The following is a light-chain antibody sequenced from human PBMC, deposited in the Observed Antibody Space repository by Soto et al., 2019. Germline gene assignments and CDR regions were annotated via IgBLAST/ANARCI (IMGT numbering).Light chain of an antibody. J-gene: IGKJ4*01. V-gene: IGKV1-39*01. CDR2: TVS. Sequence: DIQMTQSPSSLSASVGGRVTITCRASQSIGNFLSWYQQKPGKAPKVLIYTVSSLQSGVPSRFSGSGSGTDFTLSISSVQPEDFATYYYQHSFTTLLTFGEGTKVDIK. CDR1: QSIGNF. CDR3: QHSFTTLLT.